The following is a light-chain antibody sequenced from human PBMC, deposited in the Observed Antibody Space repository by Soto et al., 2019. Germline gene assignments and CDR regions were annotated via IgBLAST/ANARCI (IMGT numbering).Light chain of an antibody. CDR2: GAS. CDR3: QQYGSSPWT. V-gene: IGKV3-20*01. Sequence: EIVLTQSPCTLSLSPGERATLSCRASQSVSSSYLAWYQQKPGQAPRLLIYGASSRATGIPDRFSSSGSGTDFTLTISRLDPEDFAVYYCQQYGSSPWTFGQGTKVDIK. CDR1: QSVSSSY. J-gene: IGKJ1*01.